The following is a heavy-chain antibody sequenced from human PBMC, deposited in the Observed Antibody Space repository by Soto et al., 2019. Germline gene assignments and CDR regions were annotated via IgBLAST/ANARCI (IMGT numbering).Heavy chain of an antibody. CDR3: VRRVSGNYDY. Sequence: PGGSLRLSCVASGFTFSSYDMHWVRQAPGKGLEYVSSISSNGGTTYYGNSVEGRFTISRDNSKNTLYLQMGSLRAEDMAVYYCVRRVSGNYDYWGQGTLVTVSS. V-gene: IGHV3-64*01. CDR2: ISSNGGTT. D-gene: IGHD1-7*01. J-gene: IGHJ4*02. CDR1: GFTFSSYD.